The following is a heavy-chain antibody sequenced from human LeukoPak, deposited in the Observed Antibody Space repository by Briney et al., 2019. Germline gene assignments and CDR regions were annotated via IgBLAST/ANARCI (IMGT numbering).Heavy chain of an antibody. CDR2: IYYSGST. V-gene: IGHV4-39*07. CDR3: ARHEGDATKGMYYFDY. CDR1: GGSIRSSSYY. D-gene: IGHD5-24*01. Sequence: SSGTLSLTCTVSGGSIRSSSYYWGWIRQPPGKGLEWIGSIYYSGSTYYNPSLKSRVTISVDTSRNQFSLKLSSVTAADTAVYYCARHEGDATKGMYYFDYWGQGTLVTVSS. J-gene: IGHJ4*02.